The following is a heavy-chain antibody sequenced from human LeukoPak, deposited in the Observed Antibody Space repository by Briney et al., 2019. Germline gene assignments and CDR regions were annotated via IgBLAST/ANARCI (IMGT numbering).Heavy chain of an antibody. CDR2: IYYSGNT. CDR1: GGFISSISYY. J-gene: IGHJ4*02. Sequence: SETLSLTCTVSGGFISSISYYWGWIRQPPGTGLEWIGTIYYSGNTYYNPSLKSRVTISVDTSKNQFSLQLSSVTAADTAVYYCARRRAYISSLFDYWGQGTLVTVSS. V-gene: IGHV4-39*01. D-gene: IGHD6-13*01. CDR3: ARRRAYISSLFDY.